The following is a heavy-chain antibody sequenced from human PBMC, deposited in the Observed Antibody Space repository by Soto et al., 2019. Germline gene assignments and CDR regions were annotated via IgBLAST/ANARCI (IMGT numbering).Heavy chain of an antibody. Sequence: SETLSLTCTVSGVSVISDSFCWSCIRQPPWKGLEWVGFGSYSGTTNYKPSLKSRVTISVDTSMSQISLKVSSLTAADTDVYYRARGATVTQYDYWGQGTLVTVSS. V-gene: IGHV4-61*01. CDR1: GVSVISDSFC. J-gene: IGHJ4*02. CDR2: GSYSGTT. CDR3: ARGATVTQYDY. D-gene: IGHD4-17*01.